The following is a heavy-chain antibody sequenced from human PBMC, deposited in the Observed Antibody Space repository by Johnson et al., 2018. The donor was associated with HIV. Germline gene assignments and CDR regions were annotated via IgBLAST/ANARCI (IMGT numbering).Heavy chain of an antibody. Sequence: VLLVESGGDLVQPGGSLRLSCVGSGFTFSTNWMHWVRQAPGKGLVWVSRINSDGSSTSYADSVKGRFTISRDNAKNTLYLQMDSLGAEDSAVYYCAVVQWLPDDVFNIWGQGTMVTVSS. V-gene: IGHV3-74*02. CDR3: AVVQWLPDDVFNI. D-gene: IGHD3-22*01. J-gene: IGHJ3*02. CDR1: GFTFSTNW. CDR2: INSDGSST.